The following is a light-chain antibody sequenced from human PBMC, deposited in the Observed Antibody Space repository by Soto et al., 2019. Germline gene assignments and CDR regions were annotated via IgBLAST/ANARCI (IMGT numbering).Light chain of an antibody. V-gene: IGKV1-5*01. CDR2: DAL. CDR3: QHYGGMWT. Sequence: QMSQSPSTLSASVGDRVAITCRASKSITNRLAWYQLKPGKAPKVLIYDALNLESGVPSRFSGSGYGTEFTLTIRSLQPDDFATYCCQHYGGMWTFGQGTKV. CDR1: KSITNR. J-gene: IGKJ1*01.